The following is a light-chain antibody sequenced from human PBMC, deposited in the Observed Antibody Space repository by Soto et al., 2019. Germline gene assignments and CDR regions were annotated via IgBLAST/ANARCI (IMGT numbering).Light chain of an antibody. CDR2: AAS. Sequence: AIQLTQCPSCLSSCGGDIVTFTCRASHGIRNDLGWDQQKPGKAPKLLIYAASTLQSGVPSRFSGSGSGTDFTLTISSLQPEDFATYYCLQDYIYPRTFGQGTKVDIK. CDR3: LQDYIYPRT. J-gene: IGKJ1*01. V-gene: IGKV1-6*02. CDR1: HGIRND.